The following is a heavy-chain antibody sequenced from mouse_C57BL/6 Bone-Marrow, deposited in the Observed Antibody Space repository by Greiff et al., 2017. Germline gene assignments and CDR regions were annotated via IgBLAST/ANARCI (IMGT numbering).Heavy chain of an antibody. D-gene: IGHD1-1*01. CDR2: ISSGGSYT. CDR3: ARHFISPHFDY. CDR1: GFTFSSYG. Sequence: EVQGVESGGDLVKPGGSLKLSCAASGFTFSSYGMSWVRQTPDKRLEWVATISSGGSYTYYPDSVKGRFTISRDNAKNTLYLQMSSLKSEDTAMYYCARHFISPHFDYWGQGTTLTVSS. V-gene: IGHV5-6*01. J-gene: IGHJ2*01.